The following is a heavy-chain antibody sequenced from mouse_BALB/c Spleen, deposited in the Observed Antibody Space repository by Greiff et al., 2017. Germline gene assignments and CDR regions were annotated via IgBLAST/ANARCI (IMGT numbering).Heavy chain of an antibody. J-gene: IGHJ4*01. Sequence: QVQLKESGPGLVQPSQSLSITCTVSGFSLTSYGVHWVRQSPGKGLEWLGVIWSGGSTDYNAAFISRLSISKDNSKSQVFFKMNSLQANDTAIYYCARRRLYYRYDDAMDYWGQGTSVTVSS. CDR2: IWSGGST. CDR1: GFSLTSYG. CDR3: ARRRLYYRYDDAMDY. D-gene: IGHD2-14*01. V-gene: IGHV2-2*02.